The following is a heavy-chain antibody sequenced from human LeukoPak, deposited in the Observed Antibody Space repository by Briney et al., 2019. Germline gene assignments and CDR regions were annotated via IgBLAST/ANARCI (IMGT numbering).Heavy chain of an antibody. CDR2: INHSGST. Sequence: SETLSLTCAVYGGSFSGYYWSWIRQPPGKGLEWIGEINHSGSTNYNPSLESRVTISVDTSKNQFSLKLSSVTAADTAVYYCASAVVPAAPFDYWGQGTLVTVSS. CDR1: GGSFSGYY. CDR3: ASAVVPAAPFDY. J-gene: IGHJ4*02. D-gene: IGHD2-2*01. V-gene: IGHV4-34*01.